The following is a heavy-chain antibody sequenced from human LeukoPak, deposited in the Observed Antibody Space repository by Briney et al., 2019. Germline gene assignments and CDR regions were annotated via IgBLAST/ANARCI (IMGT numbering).Heavy chain of an antibody. CDR2: IDYAGST. Sequence: SETLSLTCSVSGGSISSGNYYWGWLRQPPGKGLEWIASIDYAGSTYYHPSLKSRVTISVDTSKKHFSLKLKSVTAADTTVYYCARRSKTYTGTYQMPFDYWGQGTLVAVSS. J-gene: IGHJ4*02. CDR3: ARRSKTYTGTYQMPFDY. V-gene: IGHV4-39*02. CDR1: GGSISSGNYY. D-gene: IGHD1-26*01.